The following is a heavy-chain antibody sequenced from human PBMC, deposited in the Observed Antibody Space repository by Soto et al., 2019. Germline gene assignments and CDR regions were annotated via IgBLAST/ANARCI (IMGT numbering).Heavy chain of an antibody. V-gene: IGHV1-46*01. D-gene: IGHD2-21*02. Sequence: QVQLVQSGAEVKKPGASVKVSCKTSGYDFFKYNMHWVRQAPGQGLEWMGVINPNGGYTRHAQKLQGRVTMTRDTSSKIVYMELSGLTSADTAMYYCTRADSDVVILPDVRPLFDLWGQGALVTVSS. CDR3: TRADSDVVILPDVRPLFDL. J-gene: IGHJ4*02. CDR1: GYDFFKYN. CDR2: INPNGGYT.